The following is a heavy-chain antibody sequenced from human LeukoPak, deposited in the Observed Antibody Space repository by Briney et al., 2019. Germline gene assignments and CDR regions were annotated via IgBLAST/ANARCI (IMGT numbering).Heavy chain of an antibody. CDR1: GDSIYNSDYY. CDR3: ARFGSRIQSGASFGFDS. Sequence: SETLSLTCTVSGDSIYNSDYYWGWIRQPPEKGLEWIGSIFYGGSTYYNPSFESRVTVSIATSKSQFSLNLRSVTAADTAVYYCARFGSRIQSGASFGFDSWGQGILVLVSS. CDR2: IFYGGST. V-gene: IGHV4-39*07. D-gene: IGHD2-15*01. J-gene: IGHJ4*02.